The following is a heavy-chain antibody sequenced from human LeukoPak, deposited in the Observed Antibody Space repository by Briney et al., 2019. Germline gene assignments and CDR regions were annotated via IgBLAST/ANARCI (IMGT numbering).Heavy chain of an antibody. D-gene: IGHD5-18*01. CDR3: ATGSSADTTTGEY. CDR2: IPSSSSHI. Sequence: GGSLRLSCTASGFTFSSYNMNWVRQAPGKGLEWVSSIPSSSSHIYYADSVKRLFTIPRDNDKNSLYLQRNSLRAEETAVYYCATGSSADTTTGEYRGLGTLVTVSS. J-gene: IGHJ4*02. CDR1: GFTFSSYN. V-gene: IGHV3-21*01.